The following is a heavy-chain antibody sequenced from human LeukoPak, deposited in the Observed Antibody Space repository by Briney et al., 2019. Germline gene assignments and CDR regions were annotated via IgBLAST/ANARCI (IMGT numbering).Heavy chain of an antibody. CDR3: ARGLLWFGEFDY. J-gene: IGHJ4*02. Sequence: PSETLSLTCTVSGGSISSYYWSWIRQPPGKGLEWIGYIYYSGSTNYNPSLKSRVTISVDTSKNQFSLKLSSVTAADTAAYYCARGLLWFGEFDYSGQGTLVTVSS. CDR1: GGSISSYY. CDR2: IYYSGST. V-gene: IGHV4-59*01. D-gene: IGHD3-10*01.